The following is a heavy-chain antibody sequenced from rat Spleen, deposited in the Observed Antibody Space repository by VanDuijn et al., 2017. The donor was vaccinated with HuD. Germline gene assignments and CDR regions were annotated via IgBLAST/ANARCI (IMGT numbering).Heavy chain of an antibody. CDR1: GFTFTNYD. CDR2: ISRRSDRT. J-gene: IGHJ2*01. D-gene: IGHD1-3*01. V-gene: IGHV5-25*01. CDR3: ARHELSHFFDD. Sequence: EVRLVESGGGLVQPGRSLKLSCAASGFTFTNYDMAWVRQAPTKGLEWVTSISRRSDRTYYRDSVKGRFTVSRDNAKSTLYLQMDSLRSEDTATYYCARHELSHFFDDWGQGVMVTVSS.